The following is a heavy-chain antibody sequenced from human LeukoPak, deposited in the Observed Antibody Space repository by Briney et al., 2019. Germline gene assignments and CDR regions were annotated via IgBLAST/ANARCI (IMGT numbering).Heavy chain of an antibody. CDR3: ARERDYYDTNGYPNNWFDP. CDR1: GGTFSSYA. CDR2: IIPIFGTA. J-gene: IGHJ5*02. V-gene: IGHV1-69*05. Sequence: SVKVSCKASGGTFSSYAISWVRQAPGQGLEWMGGIIPIFGTANYAQKFQGRVTITIDTSASTAYMELRSLKSEDTGVYYCARERDYYDTNGYPNNWFDPWGQGTLVTVSS. D-gene: IGHD3-22*01.